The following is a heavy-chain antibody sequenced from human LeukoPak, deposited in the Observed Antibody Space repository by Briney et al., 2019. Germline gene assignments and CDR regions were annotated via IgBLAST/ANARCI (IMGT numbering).Heavy chain of an antibody. CDR2: ISGSGSAT. V-gene: IGHV3-23*01. CDR1: GYTFTSYG. D-gene: IGHD3-10*01. Sequence: ASVKVSCKASGYTFTSYGISWVRQAPGKGLEWVSPISGSGSATYYAPSVKGRFTISRDNSKNTLYLEMNSLRPEDTAIYYCAKAKEITMVRGVLDYWGQGTLVTVSS. CDR3: AKAKEITMVRGVLDY. J-gene: IGHJ4*02.